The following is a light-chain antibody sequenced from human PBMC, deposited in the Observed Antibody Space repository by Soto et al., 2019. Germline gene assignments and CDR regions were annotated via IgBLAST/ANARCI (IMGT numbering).Light chain of an antibody. CDR1: ILTKKT. J-gene: IGLJ3*02. CDR2: KDS. CDR3: YSTTDTIGV. Sequence: SYELTQPSSVSVSPGQTARITCSGNILTKKTARWFQQKPGQAPVLVIYKDSERPSGIPERFSGSSSGATVTLTISGAQVEDEADYYCYSTTDTIGVFGGGTKVTVL. V-gene: IGLV3-27*01.